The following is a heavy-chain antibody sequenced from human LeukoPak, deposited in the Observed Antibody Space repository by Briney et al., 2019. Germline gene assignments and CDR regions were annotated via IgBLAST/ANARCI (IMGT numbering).Heavy chain of an antibody. CDR2: IKSKTDGGTT. V-gene: IGHV3-15*01. D-gene: IGHD3-22*01. J-gene: IGHJ4*02. Sequence: GGSLRLSCAASGFTFSNAWMSWVRQAPGKGLEWVGRIKSKTDGGTTDYAAPVKGRFTISGDDSKNTLYLQMNSLKTEDTAVYYCTTDFGMYYYDSSGYYGSGYWGQGTLVTVSS. CDR3: TTDFGMYYYDSSGYYGSGY. CDR1: GFTFSNAW.